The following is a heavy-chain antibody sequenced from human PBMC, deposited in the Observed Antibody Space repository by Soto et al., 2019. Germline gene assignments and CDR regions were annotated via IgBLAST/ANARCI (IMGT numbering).Heavy chain of an antibody. CDR2: IDPSDSYT. CDR1: GYSFTSYW. CDR3: ARVPATAEYYYYGMDV. D-gene: IGHD2-2*01. J-gene: IGHJ6*02. Sequence: GESLKISCKGSGYSFTSYWISWVRQMPGKGLEWMGRIDPSDSYTNYSPSFQGHVTISADKSISTAYLQWSSLKASDTAMYYCARVPATAEYYYYGMDVWGQGTTVTV. V-gene: IGHV5-10-1*01.